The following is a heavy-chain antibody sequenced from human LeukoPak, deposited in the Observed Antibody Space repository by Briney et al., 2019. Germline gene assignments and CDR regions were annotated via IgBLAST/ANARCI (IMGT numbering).Heavy chain of an antibody. CDR1: GFTFSSYG. CDR2: ISGSGGST. D-gene: IGHD4/OR15-4a*01. CDR3: ARRAGAYSHPYDY. J-gene: IGHJ4*02. Sequence: QPGRSLRLSCAASGFTFSSYGMSWVRQAPGKGLEWVSAISGSGGSTYYADSVKGRFTISRDNSKNTLYLQMNSLRAEDTAVYYCARRAGAYSHPYDYWGQGALVTVSS. V-gene: IGHV3-23*01.